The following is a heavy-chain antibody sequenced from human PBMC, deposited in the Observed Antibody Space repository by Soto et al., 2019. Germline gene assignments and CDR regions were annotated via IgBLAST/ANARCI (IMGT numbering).Heavy chain of an antibody. CDR1: GGSISSYY. D-gene: IGHD3-10*01. CDR3: GRTHHAEGWGRYYPTWLAP. J-gene: IGHJ5*02. Sequence: SECLSLTCTVSGGSISSYYGSWIRQPPGKGQEWIGYIYYSGSTNYNPSLKSRVTISVDTSKNQYSLKLSSVTAADTAVYYCGRTHHAEGWGRYYPTWLAPWGQGTSDPVS. CDR2: IYYSGST. V-gene: IGHV4-59*08.